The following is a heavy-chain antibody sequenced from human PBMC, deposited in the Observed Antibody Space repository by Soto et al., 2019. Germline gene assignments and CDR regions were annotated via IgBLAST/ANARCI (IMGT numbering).Heavy chain of an antibody. D-gene: IGHD4-17*01. CDR1: GFTFSSYW. J-gene: IGHJ4*02. CDR2: IKQDGSEK. V-gene: IGHV3-7*03. Sequence: GGSLRLSCAASGFTFSSYWMSWVRQAPGKGLEWVANIKQDGSEKYYVDSVKGRFTISRDNAKNSLYLQMNSLRAEDTAVYSCARERYGDYFGSFDYWGQGTLVTVSS. CDR3: ARERYGDYFGSFDY.